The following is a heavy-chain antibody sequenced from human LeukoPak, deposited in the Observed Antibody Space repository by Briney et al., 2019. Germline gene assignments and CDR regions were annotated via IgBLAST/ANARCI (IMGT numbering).Heavy chain of an antibody. CDR1: GFTFSDYT. J-gene: IGHJ4*02. V-gene: IGHV3-23*01. Sequence: GGSLRLSCAASGFTFSDYTMSWVRQAPGRGLEWVSAISGSGGTTYYTDSVKGRFTISRDNSKTTLYLQMSSLRAEDTAVYYCAKGDCSTTRCFIAPYFDYWGQGSLVTVSS. D-gene: IGHD2-2*01. CDR2: ISGSGGTT. CDR3: AKGDCSTTRCFIAPYFDY.